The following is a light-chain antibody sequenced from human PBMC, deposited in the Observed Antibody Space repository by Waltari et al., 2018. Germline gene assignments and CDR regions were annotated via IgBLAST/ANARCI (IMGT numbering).Light chain of an antibody. Sequence: ITCRASESISTWGAWYQQKPGQAPKLLIYRTSNLQSGVPPRFSGSGSGTEFTLTIRSLQPGDFATYFCQQYSYFSTFGQGTKLEIK. V-gene: IGKV1-5*03. CDR3: QQYSYFST. J-gene: IGKJ2*01. CDR1: ESISTW. CDR2: RTS.